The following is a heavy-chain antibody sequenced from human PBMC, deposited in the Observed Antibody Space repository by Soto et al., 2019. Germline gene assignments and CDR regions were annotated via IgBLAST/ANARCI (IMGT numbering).Heavy chain of an antibody. Sequence: EVQLLESGGALVQPGGSLRLSCAGSGFAFSSHAMSWVRQAPGKGLEWVSALIGTGGDIYYAGSVKGRFSISRDTSKNTLFLQMNSLRAEDTAVYYCARGRDGAFDIWGQGTMVTVSS. D-gene: IGHD2-21*02. CDR3: ARGRDGAFDI. CDR2: LIGTGGDI. CDR1: GFAFSSHA. J-gene: IGHJ3*02. V-gene: IGHV3-23*01.